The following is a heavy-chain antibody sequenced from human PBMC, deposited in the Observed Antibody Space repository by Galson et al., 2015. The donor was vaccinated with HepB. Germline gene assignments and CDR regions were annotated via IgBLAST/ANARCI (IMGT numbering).Heavy chain of an antibody. J-gene: IGHJ4*02. CDR1: GFTFSNHY. D-gene: IGHD3-22*01. CDR2: VRTQAYTYLT. Sequence: SLRLSCAASGFTFSNHYMEWVRQAPGKGLEWVGRVRTQAYTYLTEYAASVKGRFTISRDDSKNSLYLQMDSLKTDDTAVYYCARGLCDSSGYYLFLDYWGQGTLVTVSS. CDR3: ARGLCDSSGYYLFLDY. V-gene: IGHV3-72*01.